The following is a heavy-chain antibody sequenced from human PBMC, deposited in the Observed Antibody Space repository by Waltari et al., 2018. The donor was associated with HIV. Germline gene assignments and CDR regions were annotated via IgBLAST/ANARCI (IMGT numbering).Heavy chain of an antibody. CDR1: GFTLPFYW. D-gene: IGHD3-10*01. Sequence: EVRLVESGGGWVQPGGSLPLTCGTSGFTLPFYWLSWVRQAPGKGLEWVANINQAGTERHYVDSVRGRFTISRDNGKRSSFLQMNSLTVEDTAVYYCATTHGSGDYDNDFDYWGQGTLV. CDR3: ATTHGSGDYDNDFDY. CDR2: INQAGTER. V-gene: IGHV3-7*01. J-gene: IGHJ4*02.